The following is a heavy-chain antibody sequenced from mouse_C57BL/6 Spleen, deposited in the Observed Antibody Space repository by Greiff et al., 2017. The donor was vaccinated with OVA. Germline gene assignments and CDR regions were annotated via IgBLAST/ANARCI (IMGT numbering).Heavy chain of an antibody. J-gene: IGHJ4*01. CDR2: IDPSDSET. Sequence: QVQLKQPGAELVRPGSSVKLSCKASGYTFTSYWMHWVKQRPIQGLEWIGNIDPSDSETHYNQKFKDKATLTVDKSSSTAYMQLSSLTSEDSAVYYCARSGDYDGYYYAMDYWGQGTSVTVSS. CDR3: ARSGDYDGYYYAMDY. D-gene: IGHD2-4*01. V-gene: IGHV1-52*01. CDR1: GYTFTSYW.